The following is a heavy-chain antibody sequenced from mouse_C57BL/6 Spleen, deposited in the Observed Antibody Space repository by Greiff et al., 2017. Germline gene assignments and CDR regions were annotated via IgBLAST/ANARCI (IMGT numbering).Heavy chain of an antibody. Sequence: QVQLQQPGAELVKPVASVTLSCPASGYTFTRSWLTCVQQRPGQCLAWIGDISPGSGSTNYNEKFKSKATLTVDTSSSTAYMQLSSLTSEDSAVYYCARASYEYYAMDYWGQGTSVTVSS. CDR2: ISPGSGST. V-gene: IGHV1-55*01. CDR1: GYTFTRSW. J-gene: IGHJ4*01. D-gene: IGHD2-12*01. CDR3: ARASYEYYAMDY.